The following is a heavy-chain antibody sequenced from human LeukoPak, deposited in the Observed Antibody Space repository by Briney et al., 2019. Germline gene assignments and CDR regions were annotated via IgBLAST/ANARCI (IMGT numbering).Heavy chain of an antibody. CDR2: TYYSGST. CDR1: GGSISSSSYY. D-gene: IGHD6-19*01. Sequence: SETLSLTCTVSGGSISSSSYYWGWIRQPPGKGLEWIGSTYYSGSTYYNPSLKSRVTISVDTSKNQFSLKLSSVTAADTAVYYCASLISSGWYDADYWGQGTLVTVSS. V-gene: IGHV4-39*01. J-gene: IGHJ4*02. CDR3: ASLISSGWYDADY.